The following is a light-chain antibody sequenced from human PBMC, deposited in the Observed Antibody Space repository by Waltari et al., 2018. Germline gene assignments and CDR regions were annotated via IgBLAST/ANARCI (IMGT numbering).Light chain of an antibody. CDR2: EGS. Sequence: QSALTQPASVSGSPGQSITISCTGTSSDVGSYNLVSWYQQHPGKAPKLMIYEGSKRPSGVSNRFSGSNAGNTASLTISGLQAEDEADYYCCSYAGSVVFGGGTKLTVL. J-gene: IGLJ2*01. CDR1: SSDVGSYNL. V-gene: IGLV2-23*01. CDR3: CSYAGSVV.